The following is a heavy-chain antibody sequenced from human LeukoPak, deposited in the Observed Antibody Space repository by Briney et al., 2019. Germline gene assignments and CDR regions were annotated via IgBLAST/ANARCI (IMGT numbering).Heavy chain of an antibody. CDR2: IYPGDSDT. CDR1: GYSFTSYW. D-gene: IGHD1-7*01. CDR3: ARSRDWNYDL. V-gene: IGHV5-51*01. J-gene: IGHJ4*02. Sequence: GESLKISXKGSGYSFTSYWIGWVRQRPGKGLEWMGIIYPGDSDTRYSPSFQGQVTISADKSINTAYLQWNSLKASDTAIYYCARSRDWNYDLWGQGTLVTISS.